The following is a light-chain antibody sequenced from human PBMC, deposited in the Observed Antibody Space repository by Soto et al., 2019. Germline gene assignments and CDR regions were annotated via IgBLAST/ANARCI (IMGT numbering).Light chain of an antibody. CDR3: CSFADFTYV. CDR1: SSDIGSYDL. CDR2: EVT. J-gene: IGLJ1*01. Sequence: QSVLTQPAPVSGSPGQSITISCTGTSSDIGSYDLVSWYQQHPGTAPKLIFYEVTKRPSGVSTRFSGSKSGNTASLTISGLQAVDEADYYCCSFADFTYVFGTGTKVTVL. V-gene: IGLV2-23*02.